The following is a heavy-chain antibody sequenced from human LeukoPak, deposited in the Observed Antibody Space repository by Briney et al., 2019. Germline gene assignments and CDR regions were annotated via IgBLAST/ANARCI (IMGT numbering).Heavy chain of an antibody. CDR1: GDSISSINW. Sequence: SETLSLTCAVSGDSISSINWWSWVRQPPGKGLEWIGEIYHSGITHYNPSLKSRVTISVDKFKNQFSLSLTSMTAADTAVYYCAMESPFRLDYWGQGTLVTVSS. J-gene: IGHJ4*02. CDR3: AMESPFRLDY. V-gene: IGHV4-4*02. CDR2: IYHSGIT. D-gene: IGHD3-3*01.